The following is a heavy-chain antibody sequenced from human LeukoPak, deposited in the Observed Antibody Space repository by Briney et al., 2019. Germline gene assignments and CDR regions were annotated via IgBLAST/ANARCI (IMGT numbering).Heavy chain of an antibody. CDR2: ISWNSGSI. D-gene: IGHD3-10*01. J-gene: IGHJ6*02. Sequence: PGGSLRLSCAASGFTVSSSYMSWVRQAPGKGLEWVSGISWNSGSIDYADSVKGRFTISRDNAKNSLYLQMNSLRAEDTALYYCAKDIRASGYYYYGMDVWGQGTTVTVSS. CDR1: GFTVSSSY. CDR3: AKDIRASGYYYYGMDV. V-gene: IGHV3-9*01.